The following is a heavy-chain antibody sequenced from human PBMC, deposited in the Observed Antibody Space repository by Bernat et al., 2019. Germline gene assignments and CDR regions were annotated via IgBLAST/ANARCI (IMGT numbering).Heavy chain of an antibody. V-gene: IGHV4-39*01. J-gene: IGHJ5*02. Sequence: QLQLQESGPGLVKPSETLSLTCTVSGGSISTNTYYWGWVRQPPGKGLEWIGSIYYRGSTYYNPSLKSRVTISVDTSKNQFSLKLSSVTAADTAVYYCARSRSTSGESNWFDPWGQGTLVTVSS. CDR1: GGSISTNTYY. D-gene: IGHD2-2*01. CDR3: ARSRSTSGESNWFDP. CDR2: IYYRGST.